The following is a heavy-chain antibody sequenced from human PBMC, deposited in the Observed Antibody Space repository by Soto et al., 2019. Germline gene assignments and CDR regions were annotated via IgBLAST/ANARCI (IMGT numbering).Heavy chain of an antibody. CDR1: GGSFNNYY. J-gene: IGHJ4*02. CDR2: INHSGRT. V-gene: IGHV4-34*01. Sequence: YETLSCTCAVDGGSFNNYYWNWIRQHPGNGLEWIGQINHSGRTNYSPSLQSRVTISIDTSKTQLSLKLSPVTAADTDVYSCARAIPPYYDFWRSKGPLDYWGQGTMVTGS. D-gene: IGHD3-3*01. CDR3: ARAIPPYYDFWRSKGPLDY.